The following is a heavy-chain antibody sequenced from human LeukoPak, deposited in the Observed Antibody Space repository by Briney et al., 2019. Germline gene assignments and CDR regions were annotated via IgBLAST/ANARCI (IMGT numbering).Heavy chain of an antibody. D-gene: IGHD6-19*01. Sequence: GASVKVSCKASGYTFTGYYMHWVRQAPGQGLEWMGWINPNSGGTNYAQKFQGRVTITRNTSISTAYMELSSLRSEDTAVYYCARAYSSYNWFDPWGQGTLVTVSS. CDR2: INPNSGGT. V-gene: IGHV1-2*02. CDR3: ARAYSSYNWFDP. CDR1: GYTFTGYY. J-gene: IGHJ5*02.